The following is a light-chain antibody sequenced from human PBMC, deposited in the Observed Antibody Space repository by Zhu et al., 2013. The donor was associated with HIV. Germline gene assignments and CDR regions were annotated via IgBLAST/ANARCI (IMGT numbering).Light chain of an antibody. J-gene: IGLJ3*02. CDR1: SGSVSTSYY. Sequence: QTVVTQEPSFSVSPGGTVTLTCGLSSGSVSTSYYPSWYQQTPGQAPRTLIYSTNTRSSGVPXRFSGSILGNKAALTITGAQADDESDYYCVLYMGSGTWVFGGGTKLTVL. CDR3: VLYMGSGTWV. V-gene: IGLV8-61*01. CDR2: STN.